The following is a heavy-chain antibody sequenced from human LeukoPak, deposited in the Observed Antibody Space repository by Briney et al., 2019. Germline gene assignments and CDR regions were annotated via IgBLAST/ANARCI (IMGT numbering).Heavy chain of an antibody. D-gene: IGHD3-22*01. Sequence: GGSLRLSCAASGFTFSSYGMSWVRQAPGKGLEWVSSISGSGGNTYYADSVKGRFTISRNNSKSTMYLQMNSLRAEDTAVYHCAKTNGYYDLWGQGTLVTVSS. CDR3: AKTNGYYDL. CDR1: GFTFSSYG. V-gene: IGHV3-23*01. J-gene: IGHJ4*02. CDR2: ISGSGGNT.